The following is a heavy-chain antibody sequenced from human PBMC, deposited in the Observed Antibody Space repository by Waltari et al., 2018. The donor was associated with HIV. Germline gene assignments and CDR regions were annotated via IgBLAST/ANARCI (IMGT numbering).Heavy chain of an antibody. D-gene: IGHD3-22*01. CDR2: IIPIFGTA. V-gene: IGHV1-69*01. J-gene: IGHJ4*02. CDR1: GGTFSSYA. CDR3: ARDRGLGDYYYDSSGYYYFDY. Sequence: QVQLVQSGAEVKKPGSSVKVSCKASGGTFSSYAISWVRQAPGQGLEWMGGIIPIFGTANYAQKFQGRVTITADESTSTAYMELSSLRSEDTAVYYCARDRGLGDYYYDSSGYYYFDYWGQGTLVTVSS.